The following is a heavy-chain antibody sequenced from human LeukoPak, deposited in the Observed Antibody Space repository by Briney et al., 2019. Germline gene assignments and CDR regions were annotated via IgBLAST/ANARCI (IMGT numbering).Heavy chain of an antibody. CDR3: ARRRYFDWLSSAGDAFDI. CDR1: GGSISSSSYY. D-gene: IGHD3-9*01. V-gene: IGHV4-39*07. Sequence: SETLSLTCTVSGGSISSSSYYWGWIRQPPGKGLEWIGSIYYSGSTYYNPSLKSRVTISVDTSKNQFSLKLSSVTAADTAVYYCARRRYFDWLSSAGDAFDIWGQGTMVTVSS. CDR2: IYYSGST. J-gene: IGHJ3*02.